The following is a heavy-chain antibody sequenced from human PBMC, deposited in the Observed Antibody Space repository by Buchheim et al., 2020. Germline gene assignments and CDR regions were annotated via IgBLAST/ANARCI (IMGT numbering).Heavy chain of an antibody. CDR2: IHTGNGNI. CDR3: ARDGRGYFFDF. D-gene: IGHD5-12*01. J-gene: IGHJ4*02. Sequence: QVQLVQSGAEVKKPGASVKVSCKASGYTFTGHAIHWVRQAPGQGLEWMGWIHTGNGNIKYSESFQGRVTITRDTSASTVYIEMSRLRSEDTAVYYCARDGRGYFFDFWGQGTL. CDR1: GYTFTGHA. V-gene: IGHV1-3*04.